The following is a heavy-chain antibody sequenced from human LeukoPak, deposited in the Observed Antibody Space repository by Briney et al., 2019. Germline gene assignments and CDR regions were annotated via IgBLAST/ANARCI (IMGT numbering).Heavy chain of an antibody. J-gene: IGHJ4*02. V-gene: IGHV3-23*01. CDR1: GFTFSSYA. CDR3: AGGYYFDY. Sequence: GGSLRLSCAASGFTFSSYAMSWVRLAPGKGLEWVSSVTGSGSSTYYADSVKGRFTISRDNSKNTMYLQMNSLRADDTAVYYCAGGYYFDYWGQGTLVTVSS. CDR2: VTGSGSST.